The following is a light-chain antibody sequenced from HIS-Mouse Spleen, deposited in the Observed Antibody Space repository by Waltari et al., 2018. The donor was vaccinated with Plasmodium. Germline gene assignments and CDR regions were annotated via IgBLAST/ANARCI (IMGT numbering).Light chain of an antibody. V-gene: IGLV2-23*01. CDR2: EGS. Sequence: QSALTQPASVSGSPGQSITISCTGTSSAVGSYNLVSWYQQHPGKAPKLRSYEGSKRHSGVSNRVSGYKSGNTASLTISGLQAEDEADYYCCSYAGSRMVFGGGTKLTVL. J-gene: IGLJ2*01. CDR3: CSYAGSRMV. CDR1: SSAVGSYNL.